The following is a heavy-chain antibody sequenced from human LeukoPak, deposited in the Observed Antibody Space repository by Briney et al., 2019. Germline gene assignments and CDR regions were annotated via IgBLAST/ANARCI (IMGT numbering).Heavy chain of an antibody. V-gene: IGHV1-2*02. J-gene: IGHJ5*02. D-gene: IGHD3-16*01. CDR3: ARWGPGPNWFDP. CDR1: GYTFTGYY. Sequence: ASVKVSCKASGYTFTGYYMHWVRQAPGQGLEWMGWINPNSGGTNYAQKFQGRVTMTRGTSISTAYMELRSLRSDDTAVYYCARWGPGPNWFDPWGQGTLVTVSS. CDR2: INPNSGGT.